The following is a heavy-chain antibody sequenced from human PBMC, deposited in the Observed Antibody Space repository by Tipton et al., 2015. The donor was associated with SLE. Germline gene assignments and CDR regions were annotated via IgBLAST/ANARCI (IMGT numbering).Heavy chain of an antibody. J-gene: IGHJ4*02. Sequence: SSSSYYWGWIRQPPGKGLEWVSTVTASGRTTFYADSVKGRFTISRDNSQNTVYLQMNSLRAEDTAVYYCARTSMVWGQGALVTVSS. D-gene: IGHD1-14*01. V-gene: IGHV3-23*01. CDR2: VTASGRTT. CDR1: SSSSYY. CDR3: ARTSMV.